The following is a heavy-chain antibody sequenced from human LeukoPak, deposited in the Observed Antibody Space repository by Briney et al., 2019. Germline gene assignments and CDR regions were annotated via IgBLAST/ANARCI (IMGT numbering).Heavy chain of an antibody. D-gene: IGHD3-3*01. J-gene: IGHJ3*02. CDR3: ARDRSPYYDFWSGPRGDAFDI. Sequence: SETLSLTCTVSGGSISSYYWSWIRQPPGKGLEWIGYIYYSGSTNYNPSLKSRVTISVDTSRTQFSLKLTSVTAADTAVYYCARDRSPYYDFWSGPRGDAFDIWGQGTMVTVSS. V-gene: IGHV4-59*08. CDR1: GGSISSYY. CDR2: IYYSGST.